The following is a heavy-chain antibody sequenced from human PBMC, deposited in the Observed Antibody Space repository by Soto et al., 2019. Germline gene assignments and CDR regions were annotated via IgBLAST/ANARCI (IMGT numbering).Heavy chain of an antibody. CDR2: SSSSGAYI. J-gene: IGHJ6*02. V-gene: IGHV3-11*06. Sequence: QVQLVESGGGLVEPGGSLRLSCTGSGFALTDNYMTWIRQAPGKGLEWVSYSSSSGAYINYADSVKGRFTISRDNAYNSPYLQMDSLRAEHTAVYFCARSSGRRQVGRYDYGLDVWGQGTTVTVSS. CDR1: GFALTDNY. D-gene: IGHD2-15*01. CDR3: ARSSGRRQVGRYDYGLDV.